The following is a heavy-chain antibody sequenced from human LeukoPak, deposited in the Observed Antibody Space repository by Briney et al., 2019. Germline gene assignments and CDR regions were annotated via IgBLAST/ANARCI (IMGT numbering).Heavy chain of an antibody. CDR2: IYTSGST. D-gene: IGHD2-15*01. Sequence: SETLSLTCTVSGGSISSYYWSWIRQPAGKGLEWIGRIYTSGSTNYNPPLKSRVTMSVDTSKNQFSLKLSSVTAADTAVYYCARGECSGGSCSTHNYYYYYMDVWGKGTTVTVSS. J-gene: IGHJ6*03. CDR1: GGSISSYY. V-gene: IGHV4-4*07. CDR3: ARGECSGGSCSTHNYYYYYMDV.